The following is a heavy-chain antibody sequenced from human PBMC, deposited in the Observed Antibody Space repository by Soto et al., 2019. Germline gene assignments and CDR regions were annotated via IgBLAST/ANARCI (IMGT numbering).Heavy chain of an antibody. CDR1: GVSISSGNW. CDR3: ARLVYDTRLNYMYFDF. D-gene: IGHD2-8*01. CDR2: IFHDGTA. V-gene: IGHV4-4*02. Sequence: SETLSVTCAVSGVSISSGNWWTWVRQTPQRGLEYIGEIFHDGTANYYPSFERRVAISVDTSKNQFSLKLTSVTAADTAIYFCARLVYDTRLNYMYFDFWGQGALVTVSS. J-gene: IGHJ4*02.